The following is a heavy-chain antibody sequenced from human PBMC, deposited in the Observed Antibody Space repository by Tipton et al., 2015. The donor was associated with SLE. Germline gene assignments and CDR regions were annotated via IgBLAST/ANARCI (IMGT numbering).Heavy chain of an antibody. CDR1: GFTFSSFW. V-gene: IGHV4-34*01. CDR2: INHSGGS. J-gene: IGHJ5*02. Sequence: LRLSCASSGFTFSSFWMHWVRQAPGKGLEWIGEINHSGGSNYNPSLKSRVTISVDTSKNQFSLKLTSVTAADTAVYYCARGGTVFGVVLNWFDPWGQGTLVTVSS. D-gene: IGHD3-3*01. CDR3: ARGGTVFGVVLNWFDP.